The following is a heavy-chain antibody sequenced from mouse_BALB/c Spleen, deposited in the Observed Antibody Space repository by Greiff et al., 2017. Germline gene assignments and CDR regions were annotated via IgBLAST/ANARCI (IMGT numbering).Heavy chain of an antibody. J-gene: IGHJ1*01. D-gene: IGHD4-1*01. V-gene: IGHV5-12-1*01. CDR3: ARHKRTGRGYWYFDV. Sequence: EVKLMESGGGLVKPGGSLKLSCAASGFAFSSYDMSWVRQTPEKRLEWVAYISSGGGSTYYPDTVKGRFTISRDNAKNTLYLQMSSLKSEDTAMYYCARHKRTGRGYWYFDVWGAGTTVTVSS. CDR2: ISSGGGST. CDR1: GFAFSSYD.